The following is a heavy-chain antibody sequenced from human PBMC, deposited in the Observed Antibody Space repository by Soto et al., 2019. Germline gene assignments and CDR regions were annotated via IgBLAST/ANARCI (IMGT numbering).Heavy chain of an antibody. CDR1: GYTFTSYY. J-gene: IGHJ6*02. CDR2: INPSGGST. D-gene: IGHD2-2*01. V-gene: IGHV1-46*01. Sequence: ASVKVSCKASGYTFTSYYMHWVRQAPGQGLEWMGIINPSGGSTSYAQKFQGRVTMTRDTSTSTVYMELSSLRSEDTAVYYCASQSPKGYCSSTSCYASMDVWGQGTTVTVSS. CDR3: ASQSPKGYCSSTSCYASMDV.